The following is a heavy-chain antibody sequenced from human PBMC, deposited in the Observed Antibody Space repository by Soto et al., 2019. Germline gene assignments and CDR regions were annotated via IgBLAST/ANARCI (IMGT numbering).Heavy chain of an antibody. CDR1: GASISFGGYS. D-gene: IGHD3-3*01. Sequence: PSWTLSLTCSVSGASISFGGYSWSWILQTPGKALEWIGYIYDSGSIYYSPSLKVRVTISVDTSKNQFSLKLTSVTATDTAIYYCALKPYIEFWSDRNWFDPWGQGTLVSV. CDR3: ALKPYIEFWSDRNWFDP. CDR2: IYDSGSI. J-gene: IGHJ5*02. V-gene: IGHV4-30-2*05.